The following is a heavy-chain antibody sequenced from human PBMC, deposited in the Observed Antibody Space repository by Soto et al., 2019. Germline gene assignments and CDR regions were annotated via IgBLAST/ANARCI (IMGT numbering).Heavy chain of an antibody. CDR1: GGSFSGYY. Sequence: QVQLQQWGAGLLKPSETLSLTCAVYGGSFSGYYWSWIRQPPGKGLEWIGEINHSGSTNYNPSLKSRVTTSVDTSKTQSSLKLSSVTAADTAVYYCARATGIVVVPAAANWFDPWGQGTLVTVSS. J-gene: IGHJ5*02. CDR2: INHSGST. D-gene: IGHD2-2*01. CDR3: ARATGIVVVPAAANWFDP. V-gene: IGHV4-34*01.